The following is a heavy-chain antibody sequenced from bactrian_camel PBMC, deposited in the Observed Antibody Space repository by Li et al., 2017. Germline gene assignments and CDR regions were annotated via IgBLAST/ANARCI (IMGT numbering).Heavy chain of an antibody. CDR3: AADYGRCGWTITTALNPDQFDD. D-gene: IGHD3*01. J-gene: IGHJ5*01. CDR2: INTDGRT. V-gene: IGHV3S53*01. CDR1: GYYS. Sequence: VQLVESGGGSVEDGGSLGLSCTVYGYYSMAWFRQAPEKEREGLANINTDGRTTYADSQRGRFTISRDTAKNTLYLEMDNMKPEDTAMYYCAADYGRCGWTITTALNPDQFDDWGQG.